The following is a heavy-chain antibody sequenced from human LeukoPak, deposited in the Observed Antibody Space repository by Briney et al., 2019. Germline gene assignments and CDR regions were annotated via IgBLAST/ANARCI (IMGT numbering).Heavy chain of an antibody. J-gene: IGHJ5*02. CDR1: GGTFSSYA. CDR3: ARDCSSTSCSPPGWFDP. CDR2: IIPIFGTA. V-gene: IGHV1-69*06. D-gene: IGHD2-2*01. Sequence: SVKVSCKASGGTFSSYAISWVRQAPGQGLEWMGGIIPIFGTANYAQKFQGRVTITADKSTSTAYMELSSLRSEDTAVYYCARDCSSTSCSPPGWFDPWGQGTLVTVSS.